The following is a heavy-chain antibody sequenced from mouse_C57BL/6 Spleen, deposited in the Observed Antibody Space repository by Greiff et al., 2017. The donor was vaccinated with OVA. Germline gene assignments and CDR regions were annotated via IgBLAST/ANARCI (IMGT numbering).Heavy chain of an antibody. CDR1: GFSLTSYG. D-gene: IGHD3-2*02. CDR3: ARQGQLRPYAMDY. CDR2: IWSDGST. V-gene: IGHV2-6-1*01. Sequence: VNVVESGPGLVAPSQSLSITCTVSGFSLTSYGVHWVRQPPGKGLEWLVVIWSDGSTTYNSALKSRLSISKDNSKSQVFLKMNSLQTDDTAMYYCARQGQLRPYAMDYWGQGTSVTVSS. J-gene: IGHJ4*01.